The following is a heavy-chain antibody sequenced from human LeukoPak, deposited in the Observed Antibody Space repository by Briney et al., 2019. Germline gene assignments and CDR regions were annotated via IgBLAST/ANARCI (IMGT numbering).Heavy chain of an antibody. D-gene: IGHD1-26*01. Sequence: SVKVSCKASGGTFSSYTISWVRQAPGQGLEWMGGIIPIFGTANYAQKFQGRVTITADESTSTAYMELSSLRSEDTAVYYCARAPYVVGATRSAFDIWGQGTMVTVSS. J-gene: IGHJ3*02. CDR1: GGTFSSYT. V-gene: IGHV1-69*13. CDR2: IIPIFGTA. CDR3: ARAPYVVGATRSAFDI.